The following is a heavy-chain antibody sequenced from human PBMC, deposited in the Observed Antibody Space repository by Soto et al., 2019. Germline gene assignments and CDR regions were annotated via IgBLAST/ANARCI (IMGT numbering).Heavy chain of an antibody. CDR2: INAGNGNT. CDR3: ARVYCSSTSCYAWDYYYYYGMDV. Sequence: SVKVSCKASGYTFTSYAMHWVRQAPGQRLEWMGWINAGNGNTKYSQKFQGRVTITRDTSASTAYMELSSPRSEDTAVYYCARVYCSSTSCYAWDYYYYYGMDVWGQGTTVTVSS. V-gene: IGHV1-3*01. J-gene: IGHJ6*02. D-gene: IGHD2-2*01. CDR1: GYTFTSYA.